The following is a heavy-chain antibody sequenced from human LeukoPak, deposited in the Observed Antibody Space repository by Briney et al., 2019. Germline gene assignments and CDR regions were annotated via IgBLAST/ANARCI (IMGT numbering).Heavy chain of an antibody. J-gene: IGHJ6*02. CDR2: IGSSSSYI. Sequence: GGSLRLSCAASGFTFSSYSMNWVRQAPGKGLEWVSSIGSSSSYIYYADSVKGRFTISRDNAKNSLYLQMNSLRAEDTAVYYCARDSENSGYDAYYYYGMDVWGQGTTVTVSS. V-gene: IGHV3-21*01. CDR1: GFTFSSYS. CDR3: ARDSENSGYDAYYYYGMDV. D-gene: IGHD5-12*01.